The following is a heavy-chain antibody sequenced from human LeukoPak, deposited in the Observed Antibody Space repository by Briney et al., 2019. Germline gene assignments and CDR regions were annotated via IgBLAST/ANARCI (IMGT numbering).Heavy chain of an antibody. CDR3: ARDQRTDFSDLGHWFDP. Sequence: ASVKVSCKTSGGTFSSYGISWVRQAPGQGLEWMGAIIPMFGTTNYAQKFQGGVTITADESTSTAYMELSSLRSEDTAVYYCARDQRTDFSDLGHWFDPWGQGTLVTVSS. J-gene: IGHJ5*02. V-gene: IGHV1-69*01. CDR1: GGTFSSYG. CDR2: IIPMFGTT. D-gene: IGHD3/OR15-3a*01.